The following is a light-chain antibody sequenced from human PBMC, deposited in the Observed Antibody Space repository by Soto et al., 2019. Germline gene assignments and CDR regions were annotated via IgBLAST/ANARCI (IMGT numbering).Light chain of an antibody. V-gene: IGKV3-20*01. J-gene: IGKJ4*01. CDR3: QQYGRSPLT. CDR1: QSVRSSY. CDR2: GAS. Sequence: EIVLTQSPGTLSLSPGERATLSCRASQSVRSSYLAWYQQKPGQAPRLLIYGASSRATDFPDRFSGSGSGTDFNFTISRLEPEDFAVYYCQQYGRSPLTFGGGTKVEIK.